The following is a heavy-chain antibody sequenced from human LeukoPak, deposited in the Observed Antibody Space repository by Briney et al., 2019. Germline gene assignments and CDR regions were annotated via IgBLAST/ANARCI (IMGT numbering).Heavy chain of an antibody. CDR2: IYYSGST. Sequence: SETLSLTCTVSGGSISSYYWGWIRQPPGKGLEWIGYIYYSGSTNYNPSLKSRVTISVDTSKNQFSLKLSSVTAADTAVYYCARRSGSSWANWFDPWGQGTLVTVSS. J-gene: IGHJ5*02. V-gene: IGHV4-59*08. CDR1: GGSISSYY. CDR3: ARRSGSSWANWFDP. D-gene: IGHD6-13*01.